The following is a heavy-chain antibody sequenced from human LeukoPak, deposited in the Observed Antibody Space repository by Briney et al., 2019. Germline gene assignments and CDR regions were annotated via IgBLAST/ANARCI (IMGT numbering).Heavy chain of an antibody. CDR2: ISSSSSYI. V-gene: IGHV3-21*01. CDR3: ARGGEEYQLLYNYYYYYMDV. CDR1: GFTFSSYS. Sequence: GGSLRLSCAASGFTFSSYSMNWVRQAPGKGLEWVSSISSSSSYIYYADSVKGRFTISRDNAKNSLYLQMNSLRAEDTAVYYCARGGEEYQLLYNYYYYYMDVRGKGTTVTVSS. D-gene: IGHD2-2*02. J-gene: IGHJ6*03.